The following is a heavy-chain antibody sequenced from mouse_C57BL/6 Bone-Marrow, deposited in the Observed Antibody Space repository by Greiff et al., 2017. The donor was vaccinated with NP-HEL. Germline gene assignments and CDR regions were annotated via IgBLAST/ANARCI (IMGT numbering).Heavy chain of an antibody. CDR1: GYSITSGYY. CDR3: ARVYPSGAMDY. Sequence: ESGPGLVKPSQSLSLTCSVTGYSITSGYYWNWIRQFPGNKLEWMGYISYDGSNNYNPSLKNRISITRDTSKNQFFLKLNSVTTEDTATYYCARVYPSGAMDYWGQGTSVTVSS. D-gene: IGHD3-1*01. J-gene: IGHJ4*01. V-gene: IGHV3-6*01. CDR2: ISYDGSN.